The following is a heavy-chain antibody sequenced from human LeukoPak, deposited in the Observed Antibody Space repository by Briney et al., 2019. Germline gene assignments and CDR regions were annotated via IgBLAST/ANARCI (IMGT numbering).Heavy chain of an antibody. CDR2: ISSSSSYI. D-gene: IGHD3-16*01. V-gene: IGHV3-21*01. CDR1: GFTFSSYS. J-gene: IGHJ5*02. CDR3: ARDGGGGFDP. Sequence: GGSLRLSCAASGFTFSSYSMNWVRQAPRKGLEWVSSISSSSSYIYYADSVKGRFTISRDNAKNSLYLQMNSLRAEDTAVYYCARDGGGGFDPWGQGTLVTVSS.